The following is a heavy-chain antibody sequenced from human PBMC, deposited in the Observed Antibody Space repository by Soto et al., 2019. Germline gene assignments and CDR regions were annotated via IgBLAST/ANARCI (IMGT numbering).Heavy chain of an antibody. CDR1: GGSISSYY. D-gene: IGHD1-26*01. CDR2: IHYTGGT. CDR3: ARHATGGTYPLDY. Sequence: SETLSLTCTVSGGSISSYYWSWIRQPPGKGLEWIGHIHYTGGTNYNPSLQSRVTMSVDTSRNQFSLKLSSVTAADTAVYYCARHATGGTYPLDYWGQGILVTVSS. J-gene: IGHJ4*02. V-gene: IGHV4-59*08.